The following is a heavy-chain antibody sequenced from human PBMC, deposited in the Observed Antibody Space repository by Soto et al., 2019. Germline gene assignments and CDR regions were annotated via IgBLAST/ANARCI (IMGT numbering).Heavy chain of an antibody. J-gene: IGHJ4*02. CDR3: ARRIAAAGKGFDY. CDR2: IFFSGST. D-gene: IGHD6-13*01. Sequence: SETLSLTCTVSGGSLSSSSYYWGWIRQPPGKGLEWIGSIFFSGSTYYNPSLKSRVTIYVDTSKNQFSLKLSSVTASDTAVYYCARRIAAAGKGFDYWGQGTVVT. CDR1: GGSLSSSSYY. V-gene: IGHV4-39*01.